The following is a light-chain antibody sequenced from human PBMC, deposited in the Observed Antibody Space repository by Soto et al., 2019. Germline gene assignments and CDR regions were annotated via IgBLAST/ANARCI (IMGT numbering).Light chain of an antibody. CDR3: SSHTTYNTRV. J-gene: IGLJ1*01. CDR1: SSDIGAYNY. V-gene: IGLV2-14*01. CDR2: EGT. Sequence: QSALTQPASVSGSPGQSIAISCTGTSSDIGAYNYVSWYQQHPGKAHKLMIHEGTNRPSGVSDRFSGSKSGNTASLTISGLQADDEADYYSSSHTTYNTRVFGAGTKLTVL.